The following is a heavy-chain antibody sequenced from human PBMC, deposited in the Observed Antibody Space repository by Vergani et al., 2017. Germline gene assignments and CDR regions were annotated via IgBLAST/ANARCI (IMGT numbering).Heavy chain of an antibody. CDR1: GYSFTSYW. J-gene: IGHJ6*02. CDR2: IYPGDSDT. V-gene: IGHV5-51*01. Sequence: EVQLVQSGAEVKKPGESLKISCKGSGYSFTSYWIGWVRQMPGKGLEWMGIIYPGDSDTRYSPSFQGQVTISADKSINTAYLQWSSLKASDTAMYYGARHATRRGYYYYGMDVWGQGTTVTVSS. CDR3: ARHATRRGYYYYGMDV. D-gene: IGHD2-15*01.